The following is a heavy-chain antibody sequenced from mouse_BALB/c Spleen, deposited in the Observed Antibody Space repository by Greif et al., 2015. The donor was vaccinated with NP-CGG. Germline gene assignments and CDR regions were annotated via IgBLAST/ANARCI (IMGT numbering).Heavy chain of an antibody. V-gene: IGHV5-17*02. CDR1: GFTFSSFG. J-gene: IGHJ3*01. CDR2: ISSGSSTI. D-gene: IGHD3-3*01. CDR3: AREGLSY. Sequence: EVQLVESGGGLVQPGGSRKLSCAASGFTFSSFGMHWVRQAPEKGLEWVAYISSGSSTIYYADTVKGRFTISRDNPKNTLFLQMTSLRSVDTAMYYCAREGLSYWGQGTLVTVSA.